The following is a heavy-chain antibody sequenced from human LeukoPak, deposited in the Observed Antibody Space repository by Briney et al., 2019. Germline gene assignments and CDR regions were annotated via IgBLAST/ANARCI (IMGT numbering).Heavy chain of an antibody. D-gene: IGHD6-13*01. CDR1: GFTVSSNY. CDR3: ARGPGAAAGWNYYYGMDV. CDR2: IYSGGST. V-gene: IGHV3-66*01. Sequence: GGSLRLSCATSGFTVSSNYMSWVRQAPGKGLEWVSVIYSGGSTYYADSVRGRFTISRDNSKNTLYLQMNSLRAEDTAVYYCARGPGAAAGWNYYYGMDVWGQGTTVTVSS. J-gene: IGHJ6*02.